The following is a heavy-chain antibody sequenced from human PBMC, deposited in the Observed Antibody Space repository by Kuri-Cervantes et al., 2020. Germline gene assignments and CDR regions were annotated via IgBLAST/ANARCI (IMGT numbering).Heavy chain of an antibody. Sequence: GSLRLSCAASGFTFSSYAMSWVRQAPGKGLEWVSAISGSGGSTYYADSVKGRFTISRDNSKNTLYLQMNSLRAEDTAVYYCAKRVFPNNYFDYWGQGTLVTVSS. CDR3: AKRVFPNNYFDY. J-gene: IGHJ4*02. CDR2: ISGSGGST. V-gene: IGHV3-23*01. D-gene: IGHD2/OR15-2a*01. CDR1: GFTFSSYA.